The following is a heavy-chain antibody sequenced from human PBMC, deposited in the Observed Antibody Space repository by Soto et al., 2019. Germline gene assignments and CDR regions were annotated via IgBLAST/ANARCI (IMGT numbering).Heavy chain of an antibody. CDR2: IYYSGST. CDR3: ARQFRDGYKNWFDP. J-gene: IGHJ5*02. V-gene: IGHV4-39*01. Sequence: SETLSLTCTVSGGSISSSSYYWGWIRQPPGKGLEWIGSIYYSGSTYYNPSLKSRVTISVDTSKNQFSLKLSSVTAADTAVYYCARQFRDGYKNWFDPWGQGTLVTVSS. CDR1: GGSISSSSYY. D-gene: IGHD5-12*01.